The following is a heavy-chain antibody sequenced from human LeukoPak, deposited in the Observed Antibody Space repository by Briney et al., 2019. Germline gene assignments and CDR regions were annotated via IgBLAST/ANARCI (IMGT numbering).Heavy chain of an antibody. CDR1: GFTFSSYA. D-gene: IGHD2-2*01. Sequence: GGSLRLSCAASGFTFSSYAMSWVRQAPGKGLEWVSGISGSGGSTFYAVSVKGRFTISRDNSKNTLYLQMNSLRAEDPAVYYCAKDLQLLPMAYWGQGTLVTVSS. CDR2: ISGSGGST. J-gene: IGHJ4*02. CDR3: AKDLQLLPMAY. V-gene: IGHV3-23*01.